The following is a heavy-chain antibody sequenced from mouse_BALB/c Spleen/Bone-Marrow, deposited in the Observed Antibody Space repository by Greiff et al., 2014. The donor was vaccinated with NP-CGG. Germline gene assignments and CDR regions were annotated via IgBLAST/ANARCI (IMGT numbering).Heavy chain of an antibody. CDR2: SRNKVNDYTT. CDR3: TRAVYDNFDY. CDR1: GFTFSDFY. Sequence: EVKLVESGGGLVQPGGSLRLSCATSGFTFSDFYMEWVRQPPGKRLEWIAASRNKVNDYTTEYSASVKGRFIVARDTSQSILYLQRNAMRAEDTAIYYCTRAVYDNFDYWGQGTTLTVSS. D-gene: IGHD2-3*01. V-gene: IGHV7-1*02. J-gene: IGHJ2*01.